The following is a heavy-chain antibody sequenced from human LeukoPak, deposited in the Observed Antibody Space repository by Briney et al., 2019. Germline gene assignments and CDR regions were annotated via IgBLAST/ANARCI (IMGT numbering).Heavy chain of an antibody. D-gene: IGHD3-10*01. J-gene: IGHJ1*01. V-gene: IGHV3-30*03. CDR2: ISSDGSNK. Sequence: GGSLRLSCAASRFTFSSYDMYWVRQAPGRGLEWVALISSDGSNKYYADSVKGRFTISRDNSKNTLYLQMNSLRAEDTAVYYCARRAAGRPGADYFQHWGQGILVTVSS. CDR1: RFTFSSYD. CDR3: ARRAAGRPGADYFQH.